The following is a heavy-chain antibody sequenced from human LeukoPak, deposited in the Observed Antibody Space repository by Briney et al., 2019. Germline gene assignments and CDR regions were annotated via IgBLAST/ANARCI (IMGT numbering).Heavy chain of an antibody. J-gene: IGHJ4*02. CDR3: AGLVGRYSSGLYYYYFDY. CDR2: MYLSGTT. CDR1: GDSINSLDL. V-gene: IGHV4-4*02. Sequence: SETLSLTCTVSGDSINSLDLWSWVRQPPGKGLEWIGEMYLSGTTHSNPSVKSRVTISIDKSKNQFFLNLSSVTGADTAVYYCAGLVGRYSSGLYYYYFDYWGQGTLVTVSS. D-gene: IGHD3-22*01.